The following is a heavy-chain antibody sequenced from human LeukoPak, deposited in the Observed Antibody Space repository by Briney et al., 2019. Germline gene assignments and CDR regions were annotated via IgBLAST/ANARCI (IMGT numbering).Heavy chain of an antibody. CDR3: ARDPSSSPPYYFYYYYMDV. J-gene: IGHJ6*03. D-gene: IGHD6-6*01. CDR2: ISSRNTSI. V-gene: IGHV3-48*01. CDR1: GFSLSSYS. Sequence: GGSLRLSCAASGFSLSSYSFNWLRQAPGKGLEWVSYISSRNTSIYYSDSVKGRFTISRDNARNSLYLQMNSLRAEDTAVYYCARDPSSSPPYYFYYYYMDVWGKGTTVTVSS.